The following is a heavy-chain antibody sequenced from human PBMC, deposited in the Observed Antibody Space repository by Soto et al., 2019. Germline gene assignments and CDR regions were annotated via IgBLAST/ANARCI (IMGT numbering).Heavy chain of an antibody. V-gene: IGHV3-73*01. CDR2: IRSKGNNYAT. D-gene: IGHD3-16*02. Sequence: EVQLVESGGGLVQPGGSLRLSCAASGFTVSDSAMHWVRHASGKRLEWVGRIRSKGNNYATTYAASVKGRFTISRDDSKKTAYLQMNSLKTEDTAVYYCIRFSRSLSWYFDLWGRGTLVTVSS. CDR1: GFTVSDSA. CDR3: IRFSRSLSWYFDL. J-gene: IGHJ2*01.